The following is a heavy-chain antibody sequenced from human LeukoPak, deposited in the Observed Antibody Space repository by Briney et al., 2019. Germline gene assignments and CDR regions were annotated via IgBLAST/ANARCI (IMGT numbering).Heavy chain of an antibody. CDR3: AKGGSGWYPGFDY. V-gene: IGHV3-23*01. Sequence: GGSLRLSCAASGFTFSSYSMNWVRQAPGKGLEWVSTSGSGGSPFYADSVKGRFTISRDNSRNTLYLQMNSLRVEDTAVYYCAKGGSGWYPGFDYWGQGILVSVSS. D-gene: IGHD6-19*01. CDR1: GFTFSSYS. J-gene: IGHJ4*02. CDR2: SGSGGSP.